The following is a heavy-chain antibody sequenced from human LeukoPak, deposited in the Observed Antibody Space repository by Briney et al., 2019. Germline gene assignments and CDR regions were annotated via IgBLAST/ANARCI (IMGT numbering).Heavy chain of an antibody. CDR2: IYYSGST. Sequence: SETLSLTRAVYGGSFSGYYWSWIRQHPGKGLEWIGYIYYSGSTYYNPSLKSRVTISVDTSKNQFSLKLSSVTAADTAVYYCARSTQPYNRYSPSFDPWGQGTLVTVSS. J-gene: IGHJ5*02. D-gene: IGHD2-21*01. V-gene: IGHV4-31*11. CDR3: ARSTQPYNRYSPSFDP. CDR1: GGSFSGYY.